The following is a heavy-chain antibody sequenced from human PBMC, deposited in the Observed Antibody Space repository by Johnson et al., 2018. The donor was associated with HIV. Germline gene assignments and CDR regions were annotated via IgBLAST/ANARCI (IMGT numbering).Heavy chain of an antibody. CDR2: LYSSGKT. D-gene: IGHD3-22*01. J-gene: IGHJ3*02. CDR3: ASQIYDYDSGGYSGVFDI. V-gene: IGHV3-66*04. CDR1: GFTVSTYY. Sequence: VQLVESGGAVVQPGRSLRLSCAASGFTVSTYYMTWVRQASGKGLELVSLLYSSGKTYYADSVKGRFTISRDYSKNRLYLQMNSLRAEDTAVYYCASQIYDYDSGGYSGVFDIWGQGTMVTVSS.